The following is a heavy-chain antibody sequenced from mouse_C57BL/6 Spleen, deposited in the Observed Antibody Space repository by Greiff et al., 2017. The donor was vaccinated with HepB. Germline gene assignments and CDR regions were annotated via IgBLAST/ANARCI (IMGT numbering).Heavy chain of an antibody. D-gene: IGHD4-1*01. V-gene: IGHV1-76*01. J-gene: IGHJ2*01. CDR1: GYTFTDYY. CDR2: IYPGSGTT. CDR3: ARGGTGTLFDY. Sequence: QVQLKQSGAELVRPGASVKLSCKASGYTFTDYYINWVKQRPGQGLEWIARIYPGSGTTYYNEKFKGKATLTAEKSSSTAYMQLSSLTSEDSAVYFCARGGTGTLFDYWGQGTTLTVSS.